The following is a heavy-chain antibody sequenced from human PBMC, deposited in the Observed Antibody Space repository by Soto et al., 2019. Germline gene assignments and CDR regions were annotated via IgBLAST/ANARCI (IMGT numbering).Heavy chain of an antibody. D-gene: IGHD1-26*01. CDR1: GFTFSSYA. J-gene: IGHJ4*02. Sequence: PGGSLRLSCAASGFTFSSYAMSWVRQAPGKGLEWVSTIVGSCGSTFYADSVKGRFTISRDNSKNTLYLQMNSLTAEDTAVYYCAKRYLGAATTYYFDYWGQGTLVTAPQ. V-gene: IGHV3-23*01. CDR2: IVGSCGST. CDR3: AKRYLGAATTYYFDY.